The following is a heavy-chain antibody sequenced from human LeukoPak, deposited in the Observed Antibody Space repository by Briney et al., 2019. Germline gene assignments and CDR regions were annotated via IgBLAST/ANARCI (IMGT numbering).Heavy chain of an antibody. CDR3: ASTIFGVVHFDY. V-gene: IGHV4-39*01. CDR2: IYYSGST. J-gene: IGHJ4*02. CDR1: GGSISSSSYY. Sequence: PSETLSLTCTVSGGSISSSSYYWGWIRQPPGKGLEWIGSIYYSGSTYYNPSLKSRVTISVDTSKNQFSLKLSSVTAADTAVYYCASTIFGVVHFDYWGQGTLVTVSS. D-gene: IGHD3-3*01.